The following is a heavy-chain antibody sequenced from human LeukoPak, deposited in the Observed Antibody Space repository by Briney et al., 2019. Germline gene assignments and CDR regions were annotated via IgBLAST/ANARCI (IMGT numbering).Heavy chain of an antibody. CDR2: ISSSSSTI. D-gene: IGHD1-26*01. CDR3: ARATSYYGTYCYYMEV. J-gene: IGHJ6*03. Sequence: GGSLRLSCAASGFTFSSYSMNWVRQAPGKGREWVSYISSSSSTIYYADSVKGRFTISRDNAKNSLYLQMNSLRVEDTAVYYCARATSYYGTYCYYMEVWGKGTTVTVSS. V-gene: IGHV3-48*04. CDR1: GFTFSSYS.